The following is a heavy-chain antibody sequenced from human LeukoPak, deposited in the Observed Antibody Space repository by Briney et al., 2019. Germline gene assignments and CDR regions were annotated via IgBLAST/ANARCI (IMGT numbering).Heavy chain of an antibody. J-gene: IGHJ5*02. D-gene: IGHD2-15*01. Sequence: GGSLRLSCAASGFTFSSYWMHWVRQAPGKGLVWVSRINYDGTSTIYADSVKGRFTISRDNSKNTLYLQMNSLRAEDTAVYYCARGPLEYCSGGTCYSGRNWFDPWGQGTLVTVSS. V-gene: IGHV3-74*01. CDR3: ARGPLEYCSGGTCYSGRNWFDP. CDR1: GFTFSSYW. CDR2: INYDGTST.